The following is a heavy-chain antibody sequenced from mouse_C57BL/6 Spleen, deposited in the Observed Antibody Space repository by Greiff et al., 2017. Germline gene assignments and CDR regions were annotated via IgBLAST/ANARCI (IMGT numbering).Heavy chain of an antibody. J-gene: IGHJ4*01. D-gene: IGHD4-1*01. CDR3: TKTGEGDYAMDY. V-gene: IGHV5-9-1*02. Sequence: EVKLVESGEGLVKPGGSLKLSCAASGFTFSSYAMSWVRQTPEKRLEWVAYISSGGDYIYYADTVKGRFTISRDNARNTLYLQMSSLKSEDTAMYYCTKTGEGDYAMDYWGQGTSVTVSS. CDR1: GFTFSSYA. CDR2: ISSGGDYI.